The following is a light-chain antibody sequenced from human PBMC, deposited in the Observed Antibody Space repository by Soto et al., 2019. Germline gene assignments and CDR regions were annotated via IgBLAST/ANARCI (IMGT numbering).Light chain of an antibody. J-gene: IGLJ2*01. CDR2: DVS. CDR3: TSYTGSSTVL. V-gene: IGLV2-14*01. CDR1: SSDVGGYNY. Sequence: QSALTQPASVSESPGQSITISCTGTSSDVGGYNYVSWYQQHPGKPPKLMIYDVSNRPSGVSNRFSGSKSGNTASLTISGVQAEDEADYYCTSYTGSSTVLFGGGTKLTVL.